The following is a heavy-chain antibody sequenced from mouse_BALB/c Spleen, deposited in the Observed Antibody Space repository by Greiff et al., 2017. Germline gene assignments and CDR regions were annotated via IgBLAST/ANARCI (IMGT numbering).Heavy chain of an antibody. CDR1: GFSLTSYG. J-gene: IGHJ3*01. D-gene: IGHD1-1*01. CDR3: ARHRGYGSSFPFAY. CDR2: IWSDGST. Sequence: VQLVESGPDLVAPSQSLSITCTVSGFSLTSYGVHWVRQPPGKGLEWLVVIWSDGSTTYNSALKSRLSISKDNSKCQVFLKMNSLQTDDTAMYYCARHRGYGSSFPFAYWGQGTLVTVSA. V-gene: IGHV2-6-2*01.